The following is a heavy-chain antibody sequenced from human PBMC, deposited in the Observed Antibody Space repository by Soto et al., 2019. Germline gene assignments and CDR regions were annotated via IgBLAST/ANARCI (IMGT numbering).Heavy chain of an antibody. Sequence: QVQLVQSGAEVKKPGSSVKVSCKTSGGTFSNYAFIWVRQAPGQGLEWTGGIIPIFDTAKYSQRLLDRVTITEDESTSTGYIALRSTTAEDTGVYYCARASNYYGSRWISHFDLWGQRNQVNVTS. V-gene: IGHV1-69*01. D-gene: IGHD3-10*01. CDR3: ARASNYYGSRWISHFDL. CDR2: IIPIFDTA. CDR1: GGTFSNYA. J-gene: IGHJ4*02.